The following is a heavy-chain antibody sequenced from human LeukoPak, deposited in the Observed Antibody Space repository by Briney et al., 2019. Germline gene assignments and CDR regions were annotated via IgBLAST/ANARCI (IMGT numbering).Heavy chain of an antibody. CDR2: IRTSGGVV. V-gene: IGHV3-48*02. Sequence: PGGSLRLSCAASGFTFTSYTMNWVRQAPGKGLEWISYIRTSGGVVSYTDSVRGRFTISTDSAKNSLYPQMNSLRDDDTAVYYCVRDQFYAFDVWGQGTMVTVSS. CDR1: GFTFTSYT. J-gene: IGHJ3*01. CDR3: VRDQFYAFDV.